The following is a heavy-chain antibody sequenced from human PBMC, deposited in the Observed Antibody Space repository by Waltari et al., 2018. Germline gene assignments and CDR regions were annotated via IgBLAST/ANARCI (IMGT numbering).Heavy chain of an antibody. V-gene: IGHV3-23*01. Sequence: VQLLESGGGLVQSGGSLRLTRAADGFIFRRYAMNWVRQAPGKGGEWGSVIRWRGGSKDDADAGKGQFTISRDNSKNTLYLQMNNRRVGDTAVYYCASSLYGDYTQIWGRVFDYWGQGTLVTVSS. CDR1: GFIFRRYA. CDR2: IRWRGGSK. CDR3: ASSLYGDYTQIWGRVFDY. J-gene: IGHJ4*02. D-gene: IGHD4-17*01.